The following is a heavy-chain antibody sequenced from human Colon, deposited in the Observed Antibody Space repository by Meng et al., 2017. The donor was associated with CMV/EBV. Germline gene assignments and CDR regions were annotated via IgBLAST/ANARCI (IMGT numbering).Heavy chain of an antibody. CDR2: VYWNDDK. D-gene: IGHD5-12*01. CDR3: AQGGSGYDFGAGGFDY. J-gene: IGHJ4*02. V-gene: IGHV2-5*01. Sequence: VGGIRQPPGKALEWLAVVYWNDDKRYNTSLKNRLTVTKDTSKNQVVLRVTNMDPVDSGTYFCAQGGSGYDFGAGGFDYWGQGTLVTVSS.